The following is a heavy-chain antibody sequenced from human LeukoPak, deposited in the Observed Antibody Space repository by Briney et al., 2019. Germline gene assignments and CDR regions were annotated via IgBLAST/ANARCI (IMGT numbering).Heavy chain of an antibody. CDR3: PRVGYSYYYYYMDV. J-gene: IGHJ6*03. CDR2: MNPNSGNT. V-gene: IGHV1-8*03. D-gene: IGHD5-18*01. Sequence: GASVKVSCKASGYTFTRYDINWVRQATGQGLEWMGWMNPNSGNTGYAQKFQGRVTITRNTSISTAYMELSSLRSEDTAVYYCPRVGYSYYYYYMDVWGKGTTVTVSS. CDR1: GYTFTRYD.